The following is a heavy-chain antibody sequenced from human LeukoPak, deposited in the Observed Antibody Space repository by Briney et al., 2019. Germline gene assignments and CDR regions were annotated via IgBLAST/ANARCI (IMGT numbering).Heavy chain of an antibody. CDR3: ARLYNGFTHAFDI. CDR2: IYYTQST. Sequence: SDTLSLTCTVSGGSISSSNDYWALIRQPPGKGLEWIATIYYTQSTYYNPSLRSRVSTSVDTSKNQFSLKLNSVTAADTAIYYGARLYNGFTHAFDIWGQGTMVTVSS. V-gene: IGHV4-39*01. CDR1: GGSISSSNDY. D-gene: IGHD1-14*01. J-gene: IGHJ3*02.